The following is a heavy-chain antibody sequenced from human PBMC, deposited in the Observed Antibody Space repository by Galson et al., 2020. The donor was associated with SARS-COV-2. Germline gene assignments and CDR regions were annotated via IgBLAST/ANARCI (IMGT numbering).Heavy chain of an antibody. CDR2: ITSSGNTI. J-gene: IGHJ5*02. Sequence: SLKISCASSGFTFIDYYMTWIRQAPGKGLEFISYITSSGNTIYSADSVKGRFTITRDNAKNSEYLQMNGLTADAAAVYYCARDAGVGDLELSGFDAGGQGSLVAVSS. CDR1: GFTFIDYY. CDR3: ARDAGVGDLELSGFDA. V-gene: IGHV3-11*01. D-gene: IGHD3-10*01.